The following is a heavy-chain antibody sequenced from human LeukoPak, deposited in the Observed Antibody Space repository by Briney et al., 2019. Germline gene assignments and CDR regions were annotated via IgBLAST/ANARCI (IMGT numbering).Heavy chain of an antibody. CDR1: GSSLSTSGVG. J-gene: IGHJ4*02. D-gene: IGHD2-15*01. CDR2: IYWDNDE. Sequence: SGPTLVNPTQTLTLTCTLSGSSLSTSGVGVGWIRQPPGKALEWLALIYWDNDERYSPSLKSRLTITKDTSKNQVVFTLTNMDPVDTATYYCAHSRRRSGCRGGSCYAFDYWGQGTLVSVSS. V-gene: IGHV2-5*02. CDR3: AHSRRRSGCRGGSCYAFDY.